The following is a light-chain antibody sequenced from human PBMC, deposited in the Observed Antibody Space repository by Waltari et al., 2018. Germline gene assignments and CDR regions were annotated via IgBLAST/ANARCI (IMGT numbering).Light chain of an antibody. CDR3: QAWDTSTGV. J-gene: IGLJ1*01. Sequence: SYELTQPPSVPVSPAQTATITPSGLKLGDKLTCWYQQKPGQSPVLVIYQNNKRPSGIPERFSGSNSGNTATLTISGTQAMDEADYFCQAWDTSTGVFGTGTKVTVL. CDR2: QNN. CDR1: KLGDKL. V-gene: IGLV3-1*01.